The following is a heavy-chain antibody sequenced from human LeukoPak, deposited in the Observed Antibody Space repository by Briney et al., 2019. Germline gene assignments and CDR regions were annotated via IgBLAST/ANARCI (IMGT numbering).Heavy chain of an antibody. CDR3: ASSWGSAIDF. J-gene: IGHJ4*02. CDR1: GFTFSSYS. D-gene: IGHD3-16*01. CDR2: ISSSSSTI. V-gene: IGHV3-48*04. Sequence: PGGSLRLSCAASGFTFSSYSMNWVRQAPGKGLEWVSYISSSSSTIYYADSVKGRFTVSTDNAKNSLYLQMTSLRAEDTAVYYCASSWGSAIDFWGQGTLVTVSS.